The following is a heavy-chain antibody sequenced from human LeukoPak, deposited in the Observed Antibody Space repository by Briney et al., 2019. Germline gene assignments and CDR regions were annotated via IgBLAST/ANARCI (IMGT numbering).Heavy chain of an antibody. D-gene: IGHD3-10*01. V-gene: IGHV4-61*08. CDR1: GDSISSGDYY. CDR3: ARASGGDGSGSL. CDR2: IYYSGSP. Sequence: KTSETLSLTCTVSGDSISSGDYYWSWIRQPPWKGLEWIGYIYYSGSPDYNPSLKSRVTISVDTSKNQFSLNLSSVTAADTAMYYCARASGGDGSGSLWGQGTLVTVSS. J-gene: IGHJ4*02.